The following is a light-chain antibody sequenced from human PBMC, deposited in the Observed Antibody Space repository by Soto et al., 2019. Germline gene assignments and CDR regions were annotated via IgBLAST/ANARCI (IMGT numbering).Light chain of an antibody. CDR3: QQYGRSPPFT. Sequence: IVLTQSPGTLSLSPGERATLSCRASQTVSTRYLAWYQQKPGQAPRLFMYGASNRATGIPDRFSGSGCGTDFTLTISRLEPEDFAVYFCQQYGRSPPFTFGQGTKVEIK. J-gene: IGKJ2*01. CDR2: GAS. CDR1: QTVSTRY. V-gene: IGKV3-20*01.